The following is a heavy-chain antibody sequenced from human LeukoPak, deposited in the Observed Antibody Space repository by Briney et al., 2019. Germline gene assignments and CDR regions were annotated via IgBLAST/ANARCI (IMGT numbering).Heavy chain of an antibody. CDR1: GGSFSGYY. J-gene: IGHJ5*02. Sequence: SETLSLTCAAYGGSFSGYYWSWIRQPPGKGLEWIGEINHSGSTNYNPSLKSRVTISVDTSKNQFSLKLSSVTAADTAVYYCARVGYCSGGSCIKFDPWGQGTLVTVSS. V-gene: IGHV4-34*01. D-gene: IGHD2-15*01. CDR3: ARVGYCSGGSCIKFDP. CDR2: INHSGST.